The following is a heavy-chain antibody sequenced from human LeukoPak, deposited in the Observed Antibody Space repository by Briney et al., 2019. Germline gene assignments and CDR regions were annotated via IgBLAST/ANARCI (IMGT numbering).Heavy chain of an antibody. CDR3: ARLVREMATPRPDY. CDR1: GGSISSGSYY. J-gene: IGHJ4*02. D-gene: IGHD5-24*01. V-gene: IGHV4-31*03. CDR2: IYYSGST. Sequence: SETLSLTCTVSGGSISSGSYYWSWIRQHPGKGLEWIGYIYYSGSTYYNPSLKSRVTISVDTSKNQFSLKLSSVTAADTAVYYCARLVREMATPRPDYWGQGTLVTVSS.